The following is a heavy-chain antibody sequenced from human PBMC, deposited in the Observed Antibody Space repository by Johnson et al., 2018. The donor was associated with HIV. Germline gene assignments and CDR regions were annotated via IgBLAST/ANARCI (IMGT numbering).Heavy chain of an antibody. CDR2: IYSGSTI. D-gene: IGHD1-26*01. Sequence: VQLVESGGGVVQPGGSLRLSCAASGFTVSSNYMSWVRQAPGKGLEWVSVIYSGSTIYYADSVKGRFTISRDNAKNSLYLQMNSLRAEDTAVYYCARSIVGAIVDAFDMWGQATMVTVSS. J-gene: IGHJ3*02. CDR3: ARSIVGAIVDAFDM. CDR1: GFTVSSNY. V-gene: IGHV3-66*01.